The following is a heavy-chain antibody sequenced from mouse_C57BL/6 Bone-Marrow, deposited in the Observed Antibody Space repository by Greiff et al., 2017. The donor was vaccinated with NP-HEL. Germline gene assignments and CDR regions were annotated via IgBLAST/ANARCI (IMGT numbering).Heavy chain of an antibody. CDR3: ARPYDYLYYAMDY. J-gene: IGHJ4*01. CDR1: GYTFTDYN. V-gene: IGHV1-18*01. D-gene: IGHD2-4*01. CDR2: INPNNGGT. Sequence: VQLQQSGPELVKPGASVKIPCKASGYTFTDYNMDWVKQSHGQSLEWIGDINPNNGGTIYNQKFKGKATLTVDTSSSTAYMELRSLTSEDTAVYYCARPYDYLYYAMDYWGQGTSVTVAS.